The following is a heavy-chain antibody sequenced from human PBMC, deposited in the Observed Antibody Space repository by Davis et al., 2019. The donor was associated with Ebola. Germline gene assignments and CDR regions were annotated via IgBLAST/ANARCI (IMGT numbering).Heavy chain of an antibody. D-gene: IGHD6-6*01. CDR2: ISGYNGNT. Sequence: ASVKVSCKASGFTFTSYAISWVRQGPGQGLEWMGWISGYNGNTNYAQKLQGRVTMTTDTTTNTAYMELRSLISDDTAVYYCARGRYPTSSLDYWGQGTLVTVSS. V-gene: IGHV1-18*01. J-gene: IGHJ4*02. CDR3: ARGRYPTSSLDY. CDR1: GFTFTSYA.